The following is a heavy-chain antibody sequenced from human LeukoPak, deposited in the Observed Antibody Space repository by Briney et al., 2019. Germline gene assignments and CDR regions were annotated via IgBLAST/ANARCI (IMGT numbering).Heavy chain of an antibody. CDR1: GGSISSYY. D-gene: IGHD4-17*01. V-gene: IGHV4-59*01. Sequence: SETLSLTCTVYGGSISSYYWSWIRQPPGKGLEWIGYIYYSGSTNYNPSLKSRVTISVDTSKNQFSLKLSSVTAADPAVYYCAGTLTTGTTSFDYWGQGTMVTVSS. J-gene: IGHJ4*02. CDR3: AGTLTTGTTSFDY. CDR2: IYYSGST.